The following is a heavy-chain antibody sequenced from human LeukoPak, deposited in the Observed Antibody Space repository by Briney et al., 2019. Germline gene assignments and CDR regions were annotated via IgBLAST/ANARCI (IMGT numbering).Heavy chain of an antibody. J-gene: IGHJ4*02. V-gene: IGHV5-51*01. CDR2: IYPDDSDT. Sequence: GESLRISCKGSGYSFTDYWIAWVRRMPGKGLELMGIIYPDDSDTRYSPSFQGQVTISADESINTAYLQWSGLKASDTAMYYCARHHSSGWYGGGFDYWGQGTLVTVSS. D-gene: IGHD6-19*01. CDR3: ARHHSSGWYGGGFDY. CDR1: GYSFTDYW.